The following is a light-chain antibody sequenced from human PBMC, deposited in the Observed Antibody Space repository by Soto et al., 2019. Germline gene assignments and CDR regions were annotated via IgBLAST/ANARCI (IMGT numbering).Light chain of an antibody. CDR3: SSYAAYSTLWV. CDR2: QVT. Sequence: QSALTQPASVSGPPGQSITISCTGTASDIGNYNWVSWYQQHPGKAPKVLIYQVTSRPSGVSNRFSGSKSGNTASLTISGLQAEDEAHYYCSSYAAYSTLWVFGGGTKVTVL. V-gene: IGLV2-14*01. CDR1: ASDIGNYNW. J-gene: IGLJ3*02.